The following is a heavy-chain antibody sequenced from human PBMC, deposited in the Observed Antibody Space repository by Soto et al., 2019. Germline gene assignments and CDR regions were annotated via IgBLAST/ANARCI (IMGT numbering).Heavy chain of an antibody. CDR3: AISPRPASTGLNYLDS. CDR2: IDPSAGST. V-gene: IGHV1-46*01. D-gene: IGHD2-2*01. Sequence: RASVKVSCKASGYTLTSFYMNWMRQAPGQGLEWMGVIDPSAGSTTYAQKFKGRVRMTRDTSTSTVFMELSSLRSEDTAVYYCAISPRPASTGLNYLDSWGQRTMVTVSS. CDR1: GYTLTSFY. J-gene: IGHJ4*03.